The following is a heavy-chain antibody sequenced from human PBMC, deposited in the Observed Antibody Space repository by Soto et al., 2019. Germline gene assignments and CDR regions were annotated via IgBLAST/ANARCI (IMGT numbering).Heavy chain of an antibody. Sequence: QVQLVQSGAEVKKPGSSVKVSCKASGGTFSSYTISWVRQAPGQGLEWMGRIIPILGIANYAQKFQGRVTITADKSTSTAYMELSSLRSEDTAVYYCAREGTPNYYSYGMDVWGQGTTVTVSS. V-gene: IGHV1-69*08. CDR2: IIPILGIA. CDR3: AREGTPNYYSYGMDV. CDR1: GGTFSSYT. D-gene: IGHD1-1*01. J-gene: IGHJ6*02.